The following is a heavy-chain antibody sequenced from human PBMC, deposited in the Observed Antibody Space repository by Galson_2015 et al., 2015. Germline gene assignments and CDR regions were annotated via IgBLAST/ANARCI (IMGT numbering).Heavy chain of an antibody. J-gene: IGHJ4*02. CDR3: AKTDPGIAVAGSIDY. D-gene: IGHD6-19*01. CDR1: GFTFSSYG. CDR2: ISYDGSNK. V-gene: IGHV3-30*18. Sequence: SLRLSCAASGFTFSSYGMHWVRQAPGKGLEWVAVISYDGSNKYYADSVEGRFTISRDNSKNTLYLQMNSLRAEDTAVYYCAKTDPGIAVAGSIDYWGQGTLVTVSS.